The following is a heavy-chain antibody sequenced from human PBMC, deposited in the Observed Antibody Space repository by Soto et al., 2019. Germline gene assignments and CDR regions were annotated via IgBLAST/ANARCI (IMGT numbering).Heavy chain of an antibody. J-gene: IGHJ4*02. CDR3: ARGRTRALDY. Sequence: QIQLVQSGAEVKKPGASVKVSCKASGYIFTSQGISWVRQAPGQGLEWMGWISTYNGNPNYAQKIQGRVTMTTNTSTTTAFLEWRSLPAADTAVYYCARGRTRALDYWGQGT. CDR2: ISTYNGNP. D-gene: IGHD1-1*01. CDR1: GYIFTSQG. V-gene: IGHV1-18*01.